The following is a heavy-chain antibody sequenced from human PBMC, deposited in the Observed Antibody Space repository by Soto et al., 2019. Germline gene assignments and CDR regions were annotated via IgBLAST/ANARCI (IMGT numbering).Heavy chain of an antibody. V-gene: IGHV1-8*01. Sequence: ASMKVSCKASGYTFTSYDINWVRQATGQGLEWMGWMNPNSGNTGYAQKFQGRVTMTRNTSISTAYMELSSLRSEDTAVYYCARARRVVVAAVQYYFDYWGQGNPVTVS. CDR3: ARARRVVVAAVQYYFDY. J-gene: IGHJ4*02. CDR2: MNPNSGNT. CDR1: GYTFTSYD. D-gene: IGHD2-15*01.